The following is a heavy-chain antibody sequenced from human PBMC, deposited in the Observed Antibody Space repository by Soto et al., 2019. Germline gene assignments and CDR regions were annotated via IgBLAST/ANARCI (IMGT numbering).Heavy chain of an antibody. CDR2: ISYDGSNK. J-gene: IGHJ4*02. CDR1: GFTFSSYA. Sequence: QVQLVESGGGVVQPGRSLRLSCAASGFTFSSYAMHWVRQAPGKGLEWVAVISYDGSNKYYADSVKGRFTISRDNSKNTLYLQMNSLRAADTAVYYCAREGGDSTSFDYWGQGTLVTVSS. V-gene: IGHV3-30-3*01. D-gene: IGHD2-2*01. CDR3: AREGGDSTSFDY.